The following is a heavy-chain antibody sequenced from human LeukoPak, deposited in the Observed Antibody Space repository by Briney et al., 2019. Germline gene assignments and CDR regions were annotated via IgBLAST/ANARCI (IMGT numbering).Heavy chain of an antibody. Sequence: GGSLRLSCAAPGFTFNRNNMNWVRQAPGKGLEWVSYISSTSITMYYADSVKGRFTISRDNAKNSLYLQMNSLRADDTAVYYCARETILAVAGDFWGQGTPVTVSS. V-gene: IGHV3-48*01. D-gene: IGHD6-19*01. J-gene: IGHJ4*02. CDR2: ISSTSITM. CDR1: GFTFNRNN. CDR3: ARETILAVAGDF.